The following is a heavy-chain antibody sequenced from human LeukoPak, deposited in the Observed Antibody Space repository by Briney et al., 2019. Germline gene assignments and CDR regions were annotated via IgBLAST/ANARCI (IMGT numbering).Heavy chain of an antibody. Sequence: PGGSLRLSCAASGFTFSTCAMSWVRQAPGKGLEWVSGISGSGDSTYYADSVKGRFTIARDNPKNTLYLQIDSLRAEDTAVYYCAIPPSDHLLTGSLYYFDNWGQGTLVTVSS. CDR3: AIPPSDHLLTGSLYYFDN. CDR2: ISGSGDST. D-gene: IGHD3-9*01. J-gene: IGHJ4*02. CDR1: GFTFSTCA. V-gene: IGHV3-23*01.